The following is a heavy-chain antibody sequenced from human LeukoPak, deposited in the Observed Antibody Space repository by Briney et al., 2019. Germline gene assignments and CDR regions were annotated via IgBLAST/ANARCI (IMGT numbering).Heavy chain of an antibody. D-gene: IGHD3-10*01. Sequence: PGRSLRLSCTASGFTFGDYAMSWVRQAPGKGLEWVGFIRSKAYGGTTEYAASVKGRFTISRDDSKSIAYLQMNSLKAEDTAVYYCTRVAPNNWLWFGEPPPYYFDYWGQGTLVTVSS. CDR3: TRVAPNNWLWFGEPPPYYFDY. CDR1: GFTFGDYA. J-gene: IGHJ4*02. CDR2: IRSKAYGGTT. V-gene: IGHV3-49*04.